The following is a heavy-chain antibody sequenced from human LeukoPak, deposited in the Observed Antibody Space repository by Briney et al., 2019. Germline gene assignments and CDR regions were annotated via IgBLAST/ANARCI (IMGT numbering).Heavy chain of an antibody. CDR1: GITLSNYG. CDR3: AKRGVVIRVVLVGFHKEAYYFES. J-gene: IGHJ4*02. D-gene: IGHD3/OR15-3a*01. Sequence: GGSLRLSCAVSGITLSNYGMSWVRQAPGKGLEWVAGISDSGGSTKYADSVKGRFTISRDKPKNTLFLQMNSLRAEDTAVYFCAKRGVVIRVVLVGFHKEAYYFESWGQGALVTVSS. CDR2: ISDSGGST. V-gene: IGHV3-23*01.